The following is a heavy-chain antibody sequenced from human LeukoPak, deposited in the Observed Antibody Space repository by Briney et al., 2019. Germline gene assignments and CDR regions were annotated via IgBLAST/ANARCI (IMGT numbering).Heavy chain of an antibody. CDR2: IYYSGST. CDR1: GGSISSYY. CDR3: ARQGRGWLFDY. Sequence: KPSETLSLTCTVSGGSISSYYWSWIRQPPGKGLEWIGYIYYSGSTNYNPSLKSRVTISVDTSKNQFSLKLSSVTAADTAVYYCARQGRGWLFDYWGQGTLVTVSS. J-gene: IGHJ4*02. V-gene: IGHV4-59*08. D-gene: IGHD6-19*01.